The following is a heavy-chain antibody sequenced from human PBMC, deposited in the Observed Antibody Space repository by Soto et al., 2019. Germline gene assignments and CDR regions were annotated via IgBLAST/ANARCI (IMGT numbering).Heavy chain of an antibody. D-gene: IGHD3-22*01. J-gene: IGHJ4*02. CDR3: ARRVYDGSHFYDVDY. Sequence: QLQLQESGPGLVKPSETLSLTCTVSGASVSSGSYLWGWIRQPPGKGLEWIGSASYTGTTYLTPSLTGRDTISVDTSKHQCSLTLSSLTAADTAVYYGARRVYDGSHFYDVDYCGQGILVTVSS. CDR2: ASYTGTT. CDR1: GASVSSGSYL. V-gene: IGHV4-39*01.